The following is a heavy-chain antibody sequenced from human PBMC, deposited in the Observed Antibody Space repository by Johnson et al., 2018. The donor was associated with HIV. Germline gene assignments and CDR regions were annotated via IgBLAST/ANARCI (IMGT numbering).Heavy chain of an antibody. CDR1: GFTFSSYG. Sequence: QMQLVESGGGVVQPGGSLRLSCAVSGFTFSSYGMHWVRQAPGKGLEWVAFIRYDGSNKYYADSVKGRFTISRDNSKNTLYLQMNSLRAEDTAVYYCARAGYGDYWYAFDIWGQGTMVTVSS. CDR2: IRYDGSNK. D-gene: IGHD4-17*01. V-gene: IGHV3-30*02. J-gene: IGHJ3*02. CDR3: ARAGYGDYWYAFDI.